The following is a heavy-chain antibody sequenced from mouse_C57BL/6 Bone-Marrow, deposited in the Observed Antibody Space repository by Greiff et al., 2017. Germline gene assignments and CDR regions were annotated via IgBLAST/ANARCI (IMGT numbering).Heavy chain of an antibody. J-gene: IGHJ3*01. CDR3: ARGKDYYGTVLAY. V-gene: IGHV5-4*03. CDR1: GFTFSSYA. Sequence: EVKLMESGGGLVKPGGSLKLSCAASGFTFSSYAMSWVRQTPEKRLEWVATISDGGSYTYYPDNVKGRFTISRDNAKNNLYLQMSHLKSEDTAMYYCARGKDYYGTVLAYWGQGTLVTVSA. CDR2: ISDGGSYT. D-gene: IGHD1-1*01.